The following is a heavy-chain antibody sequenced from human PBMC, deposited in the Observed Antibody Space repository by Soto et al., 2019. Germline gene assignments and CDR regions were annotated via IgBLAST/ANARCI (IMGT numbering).Heavy chain of an antibody. D-gene: IGHD6-6*01. J-gene: IGHJ3*02. CDR1: GFTFEDYA. CDR2: ISWDSRSV. CDR3: AKDSIRRSFSRSSTRARDAFDI. V-gene: IGHV3-9*01. Sequence: GGSLRLSCAVSGFTFEDYAMHWVRQAPGKGLEWVSGISWDSRSVAYADSVKGRFTISRDNAENSLHLQMNSLRAEDTAVYYCAKDSIRRSFSRSSTRARDAFDIWGQGTMVTVSS.